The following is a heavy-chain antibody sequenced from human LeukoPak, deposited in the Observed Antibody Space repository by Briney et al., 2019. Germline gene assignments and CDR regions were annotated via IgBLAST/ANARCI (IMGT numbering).Heavy chain of an antibody. CDR1: GFTFSSYG. J-gene: IGHJ3*02. Sequence: GGSLRLSCAASGFTFSSYGIHWVRQAPGKGLEWVAFIRYDGSNKYYADSVKGRFTISRDNSKNTLYLQMNSLRAEDTAVYYCAKCFAVVTAVDAFDIWGQGTMVTVSS. D-gene: IGHD2-21*02. V-gene: IGHV3-30*02. CDR3: AKCFAVVTAVDAFDI. CDR2: IRYDGSNK.